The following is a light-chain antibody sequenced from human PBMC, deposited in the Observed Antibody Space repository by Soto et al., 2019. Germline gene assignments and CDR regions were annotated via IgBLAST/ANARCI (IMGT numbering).Light chain of an antibody. Sequence: QSALTQPASVSGSPGQSITISCTGTSSDVGSYNLVSWYQQHPGKAPKLMIYEVSKRPSGVSKSFSGSKSGNTASLTISGFQAEDEADYYCCSYAGSSTFAYVFGTGTKVTVL. V-gene: IGLV2-23*02. J-gene: IGLJ1*01. CDR2: EVS. CDR3: CSYAGSSTFAYV. CDR1: SSDVGSYNL.